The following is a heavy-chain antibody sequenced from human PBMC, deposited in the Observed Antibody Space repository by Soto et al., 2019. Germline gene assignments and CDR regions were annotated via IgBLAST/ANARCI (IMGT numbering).Heavy chain of an antibody. V-gene: IGHV4-39*01. D-gene: IGHD3-10*01. CDR2: IYYSGST. Sequence: QLQLQESGPGLVKPSETLSLTCTVSGGSISSSSYYWGWIRQPPGKGLEWIGSIYYSGSTYYNPSLKSRVTISVDTSKNQFSLKLSSVTAADTAVYYCASPAMYAAVLWFGELPIRFDYWGQGTLVTVSS. CDR1: GGSISSSSYY. CDR3: ASPAMYAAVLWFGELPIRFDY. J-gene: IGHJ4*02.